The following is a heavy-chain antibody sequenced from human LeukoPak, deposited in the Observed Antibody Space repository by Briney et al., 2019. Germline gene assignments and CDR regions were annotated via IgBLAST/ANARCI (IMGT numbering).Heavy chain of an antibody. Sequence: WETLSLTCIVSGASIRSHFWSWIRRPPGKALEWIGYMYNSGRTNYNPSLKSRVTISLDTSKNQFSLKLSSVTAADTAVYYCAGLAKDFKRTAIVIGDDYYGIDVWGQGTPVTVSS. V-gene: IGHV4-59*08. CDR3: AGLAKDFKRTAIVIGDDYYGIDV. D-gene: IGHD3-16*02. CDR1: GASIRSHF. J-gene: IGHJ6*02. CDR2: MYNSGRT.